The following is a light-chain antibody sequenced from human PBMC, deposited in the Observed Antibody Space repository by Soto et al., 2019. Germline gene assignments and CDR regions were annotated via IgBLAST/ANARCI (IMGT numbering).Light chain of an antibody. J-gene: IGLJ1*01. CDR2: DVS. CDR1: SSDVGGSNY. V-gene: IGLV2-14*03. Sequence: QSALTQPASVSGSPGQSITISCTGTSSDVGGSNYVSWYQQHPGKAPKLIIFDVSHRPSGVSNRFSGSKSGNTASLTISGLDADDAADYYCSSYTSSSTYVFGTGTKVTVL. CDR3: SSYTSSSTYV.